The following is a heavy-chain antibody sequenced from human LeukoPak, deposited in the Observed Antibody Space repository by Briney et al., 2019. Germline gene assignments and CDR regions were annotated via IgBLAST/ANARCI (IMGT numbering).Heavy chain of an antibody. J-gene: IGHJ3*01. D-gene: IGHD1-1*01. Sequence: SVRVSCKASVYNFNSYYIHWVRQAPGQGLTWMGWINPDNGKTKYAPRFQGRVTMTWDTSINTAYVDLSGLRSDDTAVYYCARNEPAVSVVDAFDVWGQGTVDTVSS. CDR1: VYNFNSYY. CDR2: INPDNGKT. CDR3: ARNEPAVSVVDAFDV. V-gene: IGHV1-2*02.